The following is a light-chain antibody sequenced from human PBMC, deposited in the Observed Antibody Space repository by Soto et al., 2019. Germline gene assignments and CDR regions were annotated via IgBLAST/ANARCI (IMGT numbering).Light chain of an antibody. CDR2: AAS. Sequence: EIVLTQSPGTLSLSPGERATLSCRASQSVSASYLAWYQQKPGQAPRLLIYAASSRATGIPDRFSGSGSGTDFTLTISSLEPEDFAVYYCHQRSNWPPDTFGQGTRLEI. V-gene: IGKV3D-20*02. J-gene: IGKJ5*01. CDR3: HQRSNWPPDT. CDR1: QSVSASY.